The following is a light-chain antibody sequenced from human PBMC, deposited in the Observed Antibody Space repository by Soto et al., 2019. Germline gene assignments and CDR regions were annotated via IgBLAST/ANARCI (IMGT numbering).Light chain of an antibody. CDR1: QGIRND. CDR2: AAS. J-gene: IGKJ1*01. V-gene: IGKV1-6*01. Sequence: AIQMTQSPSSLSASVGDRVTISCRASQGIRNDLAWYQQKPGKAPKLLIFAASNLQSGVPSRFSGSGSGTDFTLTISCLQSEDFATYYCQQSYSTPPTFGQGTKVDIK. CDR3: QQSYSTPPT.